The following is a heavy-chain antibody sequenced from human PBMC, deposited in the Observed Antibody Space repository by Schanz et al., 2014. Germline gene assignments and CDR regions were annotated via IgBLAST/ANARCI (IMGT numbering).Heavy chain of an antibody. CDR1: GFTFSSYG. J-gene: IGHJ4*02. CDR3: VRDTDYHFDY. CDR2: IWYDGNNK. Sequence: QVQLVESGGGVVQPGRSLRLSCAASGFTFSSYGMHWVRQAPGKGLEWVAVIWYDGNNKFYADSVKGRFIISRDNSKNTLDLQMNSLRDEDTALYYCVRDTDYHFDYWGQGTLVTVSS. D-gene: IGHD4-17*01. V-gene: IGHV3-33*01.